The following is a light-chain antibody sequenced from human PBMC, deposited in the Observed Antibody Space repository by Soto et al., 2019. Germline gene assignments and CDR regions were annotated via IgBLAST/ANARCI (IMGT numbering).Light chain of an antibody. CDR1: QGIRND. V-gene: IGKV1-17*01. Sequence: DFQMTQSPSSLSASVGDRVTITCRASQGIRNDLGWYQQKPGKAPKLLIYAASTLQSGVPSRFSGSRSGTEYTLTIGSLQPEDFATYYCQQLNGSPWTFGQGTKVDI. J-gene: IGKJ1*01. CDR3: QQLNGSPWT. CDR2: AAS.